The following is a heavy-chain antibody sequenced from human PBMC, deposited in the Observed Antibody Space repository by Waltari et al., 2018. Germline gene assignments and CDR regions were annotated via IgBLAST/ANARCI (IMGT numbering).Heavy chain of an antibody. V-gene: IGHV3-23*03. D-gene: IGHD6-13*01. Sequence: EVQLLESGGGLVQPGGSLRLSCAASGFTFSSYAMSWVRQAPGKGLEWVSVIYSGGSTYYADSVKGRFTISRDNSKNTLYLQMNSLRAEDTAVYYCAKDSGDAGTVWGQGTLVTVSS. CDR2: IYSGGST. CDR1: GFTFSSYA. CDR3: AKDSGDAGTV. J-gene: IGHJ4*02.